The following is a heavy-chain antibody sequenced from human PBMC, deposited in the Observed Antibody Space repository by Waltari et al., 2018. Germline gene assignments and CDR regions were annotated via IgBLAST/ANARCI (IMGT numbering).Heavy chain of an antibody. V-gene: IGHV1-2*06. CDR1: GYTFSDYY. J-gene: IGHJ5*02. CDR3: ARVGDRDRKNWFDP. Sequence: QVQLVQSGAEVKKPGASVKVSCKASGYTFSDYYMHWVRQAAGQGLEWMGRPTPNGGGTNYAQKFQGRVTMTRDTSISTAYMELSSLRSDDTAVYYCARVGDRDRKNWFDPWGQGTLVTVSS. CDR2: PTPNGGGT. D-gene: IGHD3-10*01.